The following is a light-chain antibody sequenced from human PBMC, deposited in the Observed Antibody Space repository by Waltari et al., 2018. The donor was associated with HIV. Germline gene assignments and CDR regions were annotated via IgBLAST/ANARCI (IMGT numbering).Light chain of an antibody. V-gene: IGKV4-1*01. J-gene: IGKJ2*03. CDR3: QQYFGTPYS. CDR2: WAS. Sequence: DIVMTQSPDSLAVSLGARATINCKSSQSVLYSSNNKNYLAWYQQKPGQPPKLLIYWASTRESGVPDRFSGSGSGTDFTLTISSLQAEDVAVYYCQQYFGTPYSFGQGTKLEI. CDR1: QSVLYSSNNKNY.